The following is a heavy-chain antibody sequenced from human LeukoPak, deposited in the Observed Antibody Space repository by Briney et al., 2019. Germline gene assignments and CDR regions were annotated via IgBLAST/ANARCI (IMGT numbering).Heavy chain of an antibody. CDR2: MYHSAST. D-gene: IGHD6-25*01. J-gene: IGHJ4*02. Sequence: SETLFLTCTVSGGAINSYYWSWIRQPPGKGLEWIGHMYHSASTNYNPSLKSRVTISVDTSKNQFSLRLSSVTAADTAVYYCARFPVRSGQDYWGQGTLVTVSS. V-gene: IGHV4-59*01. CDR3: ARFPVRSGQDY. CDR1: GGAINSYY.